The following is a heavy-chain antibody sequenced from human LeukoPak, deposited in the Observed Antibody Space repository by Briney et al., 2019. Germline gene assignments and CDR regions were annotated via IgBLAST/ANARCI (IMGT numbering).Heavy chain of an antibody. J-gene: IGHJ4*02. D-gene: IGHD2-15*01. CDR1: GFNFNAYA. V-gene: IGHV3-48*02. Sequence: GGSLRLSCAGSGFNFNAYAMNWVRQAPGKGLEWISYISSGSSTIYYSDSVRGRFSISRYNAENTVYLEMNSPGDEDTAVYYCARVGGWQLPKFDYWGRGTLVTVSS. CDR2: ISSGSSTI. CDR3: ARVGGWQLPKFDY.